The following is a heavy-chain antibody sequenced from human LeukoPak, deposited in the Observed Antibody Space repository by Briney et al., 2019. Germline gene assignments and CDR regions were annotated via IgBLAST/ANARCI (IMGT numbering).Heavy chain of an antibody. CDR1: GASISSGGYY. J-gene: IGHJ4*02. V-gene: IGHV4-31*03. Sequence: SGTLRLPCTVSGASISSGGYYWSWIRQHPGKGLEWIGYIYYSGSTYYNPSLKSRVTISVDTSKNQFSLKLSSVTAADTAVYYCARDRASAGIGYWGPRVLVTFSS. CDR3: ARDRASAGIGY. CDR2: IYYSGST. D-gene: IGHD6-13*01.